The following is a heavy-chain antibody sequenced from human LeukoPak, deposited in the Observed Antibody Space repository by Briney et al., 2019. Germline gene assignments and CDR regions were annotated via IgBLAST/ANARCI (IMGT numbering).Heavy chain of an antibody. D-gene: IGHD5-18*01. J-gene: IGHJ4*02. CDR2: IKQDGSEQ. Sequence: GGSLRLSCAASGFTISTYWMSWVRQAPGKGLEWLANIKQDGSEQYYVDSVKGRFAISRDNAKNPVYLQMNGLRAEDTAVYYCARENTAVPGGDCWGQGTLVTVSS. V-gene: IGHV3-7*01. CDR1: GFTISTYW. CDR3: ARENTAVPGGDC.